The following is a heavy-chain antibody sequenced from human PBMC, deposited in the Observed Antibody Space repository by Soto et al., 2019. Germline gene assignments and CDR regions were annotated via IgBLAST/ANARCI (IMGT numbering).Heavy chain of an antibody. CDR1: GYTFTSYG. Sequence: GASVKVSCKASGYTFTSYGISWVRQAPGQGLERMGWISAYNGNTNYAQKLQGRVTMTTDTSTSTAYMELRSLRSDDTAVYYCARGHDIVVVPAAMGGYFQHWGQGTLVTVSS. D-gene: IGHD2-2*01. CDR2: ISAYNGNT. J-gene: IGHJ1*01. V-gene: IGHV1-18*01. CDR3: ARGHDIVVVPAAMGGYFQH.